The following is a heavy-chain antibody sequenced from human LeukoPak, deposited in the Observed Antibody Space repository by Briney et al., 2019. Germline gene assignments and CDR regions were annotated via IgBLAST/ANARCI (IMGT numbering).Heavy chain of an antibody. Sequence: GGSLRLSCVASGFTFSSYAMHWVRQAPGKGLEWVAVISYDGSNKYYADSVKGRFTISRDNSKNTLYLQMNSLRAEDTAVYYCARGVSTYFDYWGQGTLVTVSS. D-gene: IGHD3-16*01. CDR3: ARGVSTYFDY. CDR2: ISYDGSNK. CDR1: GFTFSSYA. V-gene: IGHV3-30-3*01. J-gene: IGHJ4*02.